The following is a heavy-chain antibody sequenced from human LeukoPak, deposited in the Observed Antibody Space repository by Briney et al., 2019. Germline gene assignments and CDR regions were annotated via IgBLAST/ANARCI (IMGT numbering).Heavy chain of an antibody. Sequence: GRSLRLSCAASGFTFDDYAMHWVRQAPGKGLEWVSGISWNSGSIGYADSVKGRFTISRDNAKNSLYLQMNSLRAEDTAVYYCARRFGGHFDYWGQGTLVTVSS. V-gene: IGHV3-9*01. CDR3: ARRFGGHFDY. CDR2: ISWNSGSI. CDR1: GFTFDDYA. J-gene: IGHJ4*02. D-gene: IGHD3-10*01.